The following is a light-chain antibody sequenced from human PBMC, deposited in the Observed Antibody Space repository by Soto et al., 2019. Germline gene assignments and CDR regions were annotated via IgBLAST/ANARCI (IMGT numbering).Light chain of an antibody. CDR2: DAS. V-gene: IGKV3-11*01. J-gene: IGKJ3*01. CDR1: QSITTY. CDR3: QQRGNWPPFT. Sequence: EFVLTQSPATLSLSPGERATLSCRASQSITTYLAWYQQKPGQAPRLLIYDASNRATGIPARFSGSGSGTDFTLTISSLEPEDFAVYYCQQRGNWPPFTFGPGTKVVIK.